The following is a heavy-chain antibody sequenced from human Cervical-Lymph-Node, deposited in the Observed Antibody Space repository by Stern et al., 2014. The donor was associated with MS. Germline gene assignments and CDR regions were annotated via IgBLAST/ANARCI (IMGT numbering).Heavy chain of an antibody. V-gene: IGHV1-8*02. CDR1: GYTFTSDD. Sequence: QLVESGAEVKKPGASVKVSCKTSGYTFTSDDINWVRQAPGPGLEWMGWMNPDNGETAYAQNFRGSITMTPEDSTSTAYVAPATLRSEDTAVYYCTKACDSWGQGTLVIVSS. CDR2: MNPDNGET. J-gene: IGHJ4*02. CDR3: TKACDS.